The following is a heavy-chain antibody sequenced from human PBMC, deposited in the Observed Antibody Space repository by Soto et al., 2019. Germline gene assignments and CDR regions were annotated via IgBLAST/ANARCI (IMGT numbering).Heavy chain of an antibody. CDR3: AIAVPRGHGYNFDA. Sequence: QVQLQESGPGLVKPSGTLSLTCAVSGGSISSSNWWTWVRLPPEKGLEWLGEIYHSGSINYNPSLNSRVAISVDKSKTQFSLKLSSVTAADTAVYYCAIAVPRGHGYNFDAWGQGTLVTVSS. CDR2: IYHSGSI. D-gene: IGHD5-18*01. V-gene: IGHV4-4*02. J-gene: IGHJ4*02. CDR1: GGSISSSNW.